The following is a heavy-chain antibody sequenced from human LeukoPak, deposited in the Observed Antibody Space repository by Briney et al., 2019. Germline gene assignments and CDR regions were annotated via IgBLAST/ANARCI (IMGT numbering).Heavy chain of an antibody. CDR1: GCTFSSYA. CDR2: ISYDGSNK. Sequence: GGSLILSCAASGCTFSSYARHWVRQAPGKGLEWLAVISYDGSNKYYADSVKGRFPISRDNYKNTLYLQMNSLRAEDTAVYYCARGRIVGASHDYWGQGTLVTVSS. J-gene: IGHJ4*02. D-gene: IGHD1-26*01. V-gene: IGHV3-30*04. CDR3: ARGRIVGASHDY.